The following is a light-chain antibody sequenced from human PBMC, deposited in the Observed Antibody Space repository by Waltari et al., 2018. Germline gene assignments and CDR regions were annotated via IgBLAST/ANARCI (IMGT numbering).Light chain of an antibody. J-gene: IGLJ1*01. CDR2: EVN. V-gene: IGLV2-8*01. Sequence: QSALTQPPSASGSPGQSVTISCTGTSSDVGGYDYVSWYQQHPGKAPKLIIYEVNKRPSGVPDGFSGSKSGNTASLTVSGLQAEDEADYYCSSYTSSNNCVFGTGTKVTVL. CDR1: SSDVGGYDY. CDR3: SSYTSSNNCV.